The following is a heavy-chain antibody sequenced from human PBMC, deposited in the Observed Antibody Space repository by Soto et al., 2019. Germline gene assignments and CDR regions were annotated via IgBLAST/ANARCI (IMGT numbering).Heavy chain of an antibody. CDR2: IIPIFGTA. CDR1: GYTLSGYA. Sequence: GASVKVYCKASGYTLSGYASSWVRQAPGQGLEWMGGIIPIFGTANYAQKFQGRVTITADESTSTAYMELGSLRSEDTAVYYCARLDSCGVDFWGQGTLVTVSS. V-gene: IGHV1-69*13. CDR3: ARLDSCGVDF. D-gene: IGHD3-9*01. J-gene: IGHJ4*03.